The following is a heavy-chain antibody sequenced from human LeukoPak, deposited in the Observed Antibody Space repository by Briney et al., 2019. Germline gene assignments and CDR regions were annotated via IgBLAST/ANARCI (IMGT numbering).Heavy chain of an antibody. CDR3: ATVPPLTTVTTLGFFDY. CDR2: ISAYNGNT. Sequence: ASVKVSCKASGYTFTSYGISWVRQAPGQGLEWMGWISAYNGNTNYAQKLQGRVTMTTDTSTSTAYMELRSLRSDDTAVYYCATVPPLTTVTTLGFFDYWGQGTLVTVSS. V-gene: IGHV1-18*01. J-gene: IGHJ4*02. D-gene: IGHD4-17*01. CDR1: GYTFTSYG.